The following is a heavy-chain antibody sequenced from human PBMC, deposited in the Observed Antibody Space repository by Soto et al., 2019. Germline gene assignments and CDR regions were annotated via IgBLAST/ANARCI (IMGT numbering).Heavy chain of an antibody. V-gene: IGHV4-31*03. CDR3: ARGIGQLVNNWFDP. D-gene: IGHD6-6*01. J-gene: IGHJ5*02. CDR2: IYYSGST. CDR1: GGSISSGGYY. Sequence: KQSPTLSLTCTVSGGSISSGGYYWSWIRQHPGKGLEWIGYIYYSGSTYYNPSLKSRVTISVDTSKNQFSLKLSSVTAADTAVYYCARGIGQLVNNWFDPWGQGTLVTVSS.